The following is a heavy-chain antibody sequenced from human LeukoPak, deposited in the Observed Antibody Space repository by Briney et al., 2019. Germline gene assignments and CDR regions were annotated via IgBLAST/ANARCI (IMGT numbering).Heavy chain of an antibody. CDR1: GYTFTSYY. CDR3: ARDGELPGTPRY. J-gene: IGHJ4*02. Sequence: ASVKVSCKASGYTFTSYYMHWVRQAPGQGLEWMGIINPSGGSTSYAQKFQGKVTMTRDTSTSTVYMELSSLRSEDTVVYYCARDGELPGTPRYWGQGTLVTVSS. V-gene: IGHV1-46*01. CDR2: INPSGGST. D-gene: IGHD1-14*01.